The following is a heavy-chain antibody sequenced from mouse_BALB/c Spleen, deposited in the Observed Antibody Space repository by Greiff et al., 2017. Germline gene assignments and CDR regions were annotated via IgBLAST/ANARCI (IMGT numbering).Heavy chain of an antibody. CDR3: ATYRYDVYAMDY. V-gene: IGHV5-6-3*01. Sequence: EVHLVESGGGLVQPGGSLKLSCAASGFTFSSYGMSWVRQTPDKRLELVATINSNGGSTYYPDSVKGRFTISRDNAKNTLYLQMSSLKSEDTAMYYCATYRYDVYAMDYWGQGTSVTVSS. CDR2: INSNGGST. D-gene: IGHD2-14*01. J-gene: IGHJ4*01. CDR1: GFTFSSYG.